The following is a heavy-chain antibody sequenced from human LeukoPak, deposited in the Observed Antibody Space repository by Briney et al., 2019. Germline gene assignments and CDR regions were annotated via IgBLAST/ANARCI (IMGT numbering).Heavy chain of an antibody. J-gene: IGHJ4*02. V-gene: IGHV2-70*11. CDR2: IDWDDDK. D-gene: IGHD5-18*01. Sequence: SKSGPTLANPTQTLTLTCTFSGFSLTTSGMSVSWIRQPPGKALEWLARIDWDDDKYYTTSLRTRLTISKDTSKKQVVLTMTNVDPVDTATYYCARDVNTVMVFEYWGRGIQVTVSS. CDR3: ARDVNTVMVFEY. CDR1: GFSLTTSGMS.